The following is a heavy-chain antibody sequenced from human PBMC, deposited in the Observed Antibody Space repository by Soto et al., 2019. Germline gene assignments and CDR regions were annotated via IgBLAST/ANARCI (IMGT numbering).Heavy chain of an antibody. D-gene: IGHD3-10*01. J-gene: IGHJ4*02. CDR2: IYYSGGT. Sequence: SETLSLTCTVSGGSISSSSYYWGWIRQPPGKGLEWIGSIYYSGGTYYNPSLKSRVTISVDTSKNQFSLKLSSVTAADTAVYYCARLVYGSESYYRYFDYWGQGTLVTVSS. CDR3: ARLVYGSESYYRYFDY. CDR1: GGSISSSSYY. V-gene: IGHV4-39*01.